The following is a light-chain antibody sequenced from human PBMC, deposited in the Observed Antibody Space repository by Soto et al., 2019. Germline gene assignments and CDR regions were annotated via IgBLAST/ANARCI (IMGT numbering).Light chain of an antibody. CDR3: QQYDTYPLT. J-gene: IGKJ4*01. V-gene: IGKV1-5*01. CDR2: DAS. CDR1: QSISGW. Sequence: DIQMTQSPSTLSASVVDRVTITCRASQSISGWLAWYQQKPGKAPKFLIYDASTLETGVPSRFSGSASGTEFTLTISGLQPEDVASYYCQQYDTYPLTLGGGTKVDIK.